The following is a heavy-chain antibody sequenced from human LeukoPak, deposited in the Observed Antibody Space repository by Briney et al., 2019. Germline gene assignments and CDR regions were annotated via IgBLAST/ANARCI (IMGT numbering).Heavy chain of an antibody. CDR3: ARDWSGYQIDY. D-gene: IGHD3-3*01. CDR1: GFTFSSYA. Sequence: GGSLRLSCAASGFTFSSYAMHWVRQAPGKGLEWVAVISYDGSNKYYADSVEGRFTISRDNSKNTLYLQMNSLRAEDTAVYYCARDWSGYQIDYWGQGTLVTVSS. CDR2: ISYDGSNK. J-gene: IGHJ4*02. V-gene: IGHV3-30*04.